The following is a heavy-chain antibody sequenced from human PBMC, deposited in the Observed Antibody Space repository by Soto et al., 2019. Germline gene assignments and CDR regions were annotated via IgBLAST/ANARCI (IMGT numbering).Heavy chain of an antibody. CDR3: ARPIYGDYAFDY. CDR2: IGSAGDT. V-gene: IGHV3-13*01. Sequence: GGSLRLSCAASGFSFSRYEMHWVSQARGKGLEWVSAIGSAGDTYYPGSVKGRFTISRENAKNSVYLQMNSLRVEDTAVYYCARPIYGDYAFDYWGQGTLVTVSS. J-gene: IGHJ4*02. D-gene: IGHD4-17*01. CDR1: GFSFSRYE.